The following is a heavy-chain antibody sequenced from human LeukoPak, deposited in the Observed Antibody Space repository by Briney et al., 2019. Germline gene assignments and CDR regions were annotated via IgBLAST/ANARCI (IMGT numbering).Heavy chain of an antibody. CDR3: ARDLGNCGGRGGAFDI. J-gene: IGHJ3*02. CDR1: GGSISSYY. CDR2: IYYSGST. Sequence: PSETLSLTCTVSGGSISSYYWSWIRQPPGKGLEWIGYIYYSGSTNYNPSLKSRVTISVDTSKNQFSLKLSSVTAADTAVYYCARDLGNCGGRGGAFDIWGQGTMVTASS. D-gene: IGHD4-23*01. V-gene: IGHV4-59*01.